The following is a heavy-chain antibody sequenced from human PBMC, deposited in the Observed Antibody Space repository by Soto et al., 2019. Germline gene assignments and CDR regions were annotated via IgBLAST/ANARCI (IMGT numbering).Heavy chain of an antibody. CDR2: ISSSGSTI. J-gene: IGHJ4*02. CDR1: GFTFSSYE. Sequence: PGGSLRLSCAASGFTFSSYEMNWVRQAPGKGLEWVSYISSSGSTIYYADSVKGRFTTSRDNAKNSLYLQMNSLRAEDTAVYYCARRLGYFYDRGFDYWGQGTLVTVSS. D-gene: IGHD3-22*01. CDR3: ARRLGYFYDRGFDY. V-gene: IGHV3-48*03.